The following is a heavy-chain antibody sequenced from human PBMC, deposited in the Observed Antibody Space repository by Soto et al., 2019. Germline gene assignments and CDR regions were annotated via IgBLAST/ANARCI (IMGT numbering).Heavy chain of an antibody. Sequence: QVQLVKSGAEVKKPGSSVRVSCKTSGGTFSTYAISWVRQAPGQGLEWMEGIIPIFRTTNYAQKFRGRVTITADESTGTAYMELSSLRTEDTAMYYCAREWARTNGWPRTPNYGMDVWGQGTTVTVSS. CDR1: GGTFSTYA. D-gene: IGHD6-19*01. V-gene: IGHV1-69*01. J-gene: IGHJ6*02. CDR2: IIPIFRTT. CDR3: AREWARTNGWPRTPNYGMDV.